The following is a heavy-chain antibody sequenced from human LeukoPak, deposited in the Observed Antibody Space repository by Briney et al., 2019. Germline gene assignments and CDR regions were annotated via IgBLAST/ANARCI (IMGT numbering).Heavy chain of an antibody. D-gene: IGHD2-15*01. CDR3: ARDFVGVCSGGSCYLDAFDI. CDR2: ISSYNGNT. V-gene: IGHV1-18*01. J-gene: IGHJ3*02. CDR1: GYTFTNYG. Sequence: GASVKVSCKASGYTFTNYGVSWVQQAPGQGLEWMGWISSYNGNTNYAQKLQGRVTMTTDTSTSTAYMELRSLRSDDTAVYYCARDFVGVCSGGSCYLDAFDIWGQGTMVTVSS.